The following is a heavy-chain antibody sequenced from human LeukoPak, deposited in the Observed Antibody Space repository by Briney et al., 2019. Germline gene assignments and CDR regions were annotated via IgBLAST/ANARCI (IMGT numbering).Heavy chain of an antibody. V-gene: IGHV4-34*01. CDR1: GGSFSGYY. J-gene: IGHJ4*02. Sequence: SETLSLTCAVYGGSFSGYYWSWIRQPPGKGLEWIGEINHSGSTNYNPSLKGRVTISVDTSKNQFSLKLSSVTAADTAVYYCARGGSLDTQWPSVPCFDYWGQGTLVTVSS. D-gene: IGHD6-19*01. CDR2: INHSGST. CDR3: ARGGSLDTQWPSVPCFDY.